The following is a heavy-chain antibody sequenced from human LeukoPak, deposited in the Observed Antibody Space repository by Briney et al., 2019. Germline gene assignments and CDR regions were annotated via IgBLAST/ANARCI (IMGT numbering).Heavy chain of an antibody. CDR3: ARRGREGYRTHYFDY. CDR2: IYSGDSDT. V-gene: IGHV5-51*01. Sequence: GESLNSSWKASGYSSITYWVGWVRQMPGKGLEWMGIIYSGDSDTRYSPSFQGQVTFPADKSISTAYLQWSGLKASDTATYYCARRGREGYRTHYFDYWGPVTLVTVSS. J-gene: IGHJ4*02. CDR1: GYSSITYW. D-gene: IGHD5-24*01.